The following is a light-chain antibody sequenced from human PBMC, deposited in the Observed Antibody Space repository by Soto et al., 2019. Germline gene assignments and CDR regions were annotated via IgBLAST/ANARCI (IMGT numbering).Light chain of an antibody. Sequence: EIVLTQSPGTLSLSPGERATLSCRASQSVSSNFLAWYQQKSGQAPRLLIYGASSRATGIPDRFTGSGSGTDFTLTISSLQSEDFANYYCQQYDKWPPYTFGQGTKLEIK. CDR3: QQYDKWPPYT. J-gene: IGKJ2*01. CDR1: QSVSSNF. V-gene: IGKV3-20*01. CDR2: GAS.